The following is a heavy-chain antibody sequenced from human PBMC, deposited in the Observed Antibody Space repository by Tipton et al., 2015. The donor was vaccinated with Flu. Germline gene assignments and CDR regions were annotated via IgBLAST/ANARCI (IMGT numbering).Heavy chain of an antibody. J-gene: IGHJ4*02. V-gene: IGHV4-59*01. D-gene: IGHD2-15*01. CDR1: GGSISSYY. CDR3: AMGSVAYYFDY. CDR2: IYYSGST. Sequence: TLSLTCTVSGGSISSYYWSWIRQPPGKGLEWIGYIYYSGSTNYNPSLKSRVTISVDTSKNQFSLKLSSVTAADTAVYYCAMGSVAYYFDYWGQGPLVTVSS.